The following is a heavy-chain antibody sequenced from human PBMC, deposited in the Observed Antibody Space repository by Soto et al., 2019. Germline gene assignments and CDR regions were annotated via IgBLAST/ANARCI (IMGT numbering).Heavy chain of an antibody. Sequence: QVQLVESGGGVVHPGRSLRLSCVASGIDLENYGIHGVRQAPGEGLEWVAVISSDGTTKSYIDSVRGRFTISRDNSRSTVFLQMNSLRREDTAMYYCVKDGGGGRYNYNIRGDSWGQGTQVTVSS. V-gene: IGHV3-30*18. CDR2: ISSDGTTK. D-gene: IGHD5-18*01. J-gene: IGHJ4*02. CDR1: GIDLENYG. CDR3: VKDGGGGRYNYNIRGDS.